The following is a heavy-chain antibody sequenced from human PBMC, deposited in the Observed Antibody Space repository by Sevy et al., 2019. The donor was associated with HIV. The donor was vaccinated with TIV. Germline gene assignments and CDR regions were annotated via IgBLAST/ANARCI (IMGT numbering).Heavy chain of an antibody. Sequence: ASVKVSCRASGYTFTSNGIAWVRQAPGQGLEWMEWINTNNGNANYAQKYQGRVTMTTDTSTSTGYMELRSLRSDDTAMYYCARDRGYCSGGSCYIQQWGQGTLVTVSS. D-gene: IGHD2-15*01. CDR2: INTNNGNA. V-gene: IGHV1-18*01. CDR1: GYTFTSNG. CDR3: ARDRGYCSGGSCYIQQ. J-gene: IGHJ1*01.